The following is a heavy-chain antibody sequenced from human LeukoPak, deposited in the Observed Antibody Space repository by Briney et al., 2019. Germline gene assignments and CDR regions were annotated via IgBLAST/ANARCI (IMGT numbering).Heavy chain of an antibody. CDR2: IYYSGST. J-gene: IGHJ4*02. Sequence: SQTLSLTCTVSGGSISSGDYYWSWIRQPPGKGLEWIGYIYYSGSTYYNPSLKSRVTISVDTSKNQFSLKLSSVTAADTAVYYCAREGSEMATTSFGYWGQGTLVTVSS. V-gene: IGHV4-30-4*08. D-gene: IGHD5-24*01. CDR1: GGSISSGDYY. CDR3: AREGSEMATTSFGY.